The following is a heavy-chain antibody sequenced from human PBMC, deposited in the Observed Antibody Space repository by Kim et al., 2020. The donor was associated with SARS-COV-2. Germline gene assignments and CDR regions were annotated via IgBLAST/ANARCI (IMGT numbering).Heavy chain of an antibody. Sequence: GSLSLTCTVSGGSIRSYYWSWIRQPPGKGLEWIGYIYYSGTTNYNPSLKSRVTISVDTSKNQFSLKLSSVTAADTAVYYCATDRGGGYSDYWGQGTLVTVSS. CDR2: IYYSGTT. J-gene: IGHJ4*02. D-gene: IGHD3-22*01. CDR3: ATDRGGGYSDY. CDR1: GGSIRSYY. V-gene: IGHV4-59*01.